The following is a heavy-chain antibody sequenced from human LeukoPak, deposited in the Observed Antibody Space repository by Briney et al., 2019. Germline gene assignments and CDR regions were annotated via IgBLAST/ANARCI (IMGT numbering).Heavy chain of an antibody. Sequence: PGGSLRLSCAASGFTFSSYWMSWVRQAPGKGLEWVANIKQDGSEKYYVDSVKGRFTISRDNAKNSLYLQMNSLRAEDTAVYYWARDDVGSGIYFYDYWGQGPRVTVSS. CDR1: GFTFSSYW. V-gene: IGHV3-7*01. CDR3: ARDDVGSGIYFYDY. J-gene: IGHJ4*02. CDR2: IKQDGSEK. D-gene: IGHD3-10*01.